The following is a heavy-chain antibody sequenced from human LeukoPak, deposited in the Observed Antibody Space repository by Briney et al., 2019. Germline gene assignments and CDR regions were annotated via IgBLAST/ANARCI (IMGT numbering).Heavy chain of an antibody. V-gene: IGHV5-51*01. CDR2: IWPPDSAT. CDR1: GYNFTNYW. J-gene: IGHJ3*02. D-gene: IGHD4-17*01. Sequence: PGESLKISCKISGYNFTNYWIGWVRQMPGKGLEWMGIIWPPDSATRYSPSFDGHDTISVDKSISTAFLQWSSLKASDTSIYYCARHSSAVTLSDTLHIWGQGTLVTVSS. CDR3: ARHSSAVTLSDTLHI.